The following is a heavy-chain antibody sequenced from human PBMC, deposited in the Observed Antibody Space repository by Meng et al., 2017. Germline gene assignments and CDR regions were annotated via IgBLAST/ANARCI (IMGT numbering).Heavy chain of an antibody. V-gene: IGHV1-18*01. CDR2: INAYNGYI. J-gene: IGHJ4*02. Sequence: QGQLVQSGAEVKKPGASVKVSCNASAHTLSSDGFAWVRQAPGQGLEWMGWINAYNGYIDYAQKFLGRVTLTTDTSTNTGYMELRSLTSDDTAVYYCATRGNPYLDCWGQGTLVTVSS. CDR3: ATRGNPYLDC. CDR1: AHTLSSDG.